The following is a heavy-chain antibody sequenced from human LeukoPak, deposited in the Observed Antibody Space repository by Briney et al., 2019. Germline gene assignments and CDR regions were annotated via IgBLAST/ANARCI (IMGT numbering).Heavy chain of an antibody. D-gene: IGHD5-18*01. J-gene: IGHJ4*02. V-gene: IGHV4-59*01. CDR3: ARENGYRYDY. Sequence: SETLSLTCTVSGGSISSYYWSWIRQPPGKGLEWIGYIYYSGSTNYKSSLKSRVTISVDTSKNQFSLKLSSVTAADTALYYCARENGYRYDYWGQGTLVTVSS. CDR2: IYYSGST. CDR1: GGSISSYY.